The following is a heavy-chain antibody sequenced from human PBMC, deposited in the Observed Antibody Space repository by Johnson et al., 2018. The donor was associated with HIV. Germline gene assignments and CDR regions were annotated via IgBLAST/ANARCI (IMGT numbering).Heavy chain of an antibody. Sequence: QVQLVESGGGVVQPGRSLRLSCAASGFTFSSYAMHWVRQAPGKGLEWVAVISSDGSNKYYADSVKGRFTISRDNSKNTLYLQMNSLRAEDTAVYYCARGVDGAFDIWGQGTMVTVSS. CDR2: ISSDGSNK. D-gene: IGHD3-10*01. CDR1: GFTFSSYA. CDR3: ARGVDGAFDI. J-gene: IGHJ3*02. V-gene: IGHV3-30-3*01.